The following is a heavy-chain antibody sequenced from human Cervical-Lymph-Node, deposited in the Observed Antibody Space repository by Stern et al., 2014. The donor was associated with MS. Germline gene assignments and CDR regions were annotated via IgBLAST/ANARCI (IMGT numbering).Heavy chain of an antibody. D-gene: IGHD2-15*01. CDR2: IYPGDSDT. J-gene: IGHJ5*02. V-gene: IGHV5-51*01. Sequence: VQLVQSEAELKKPGESLKISCKASGYTFINYWIGWVRQQPGKGPEWMGSIYPGDSDTRYGPSFQGQVTISADKSINTAYLQWSSLKASDTGMYYCVRRGFCIDGRCYAEGWFDPWGQGTLVTVSS. CDR3: VRRGFCIDGRCYAEGWFDP. CDR1: GYTFINYW.